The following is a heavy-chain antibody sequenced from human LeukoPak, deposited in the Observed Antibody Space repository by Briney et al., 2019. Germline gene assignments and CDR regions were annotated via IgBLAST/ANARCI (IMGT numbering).Heavy chain of an antibody. V-gene: IGHV3-7*01. J-gene: IGHJ4*02. CDR2: IKQDGSEK. CDR3: AKDTEGGDY. CDR1: GFTFSSYW. D-gene: IGHD3-16*01. Sequence: GGSLRLSCAASGFTFSSYWVSWVRQAPGKGLEWVANIKQDGSEKYYVDSVKGRFTISRDNAKNSLYLQMNSLRAEDTAVYYCAKDTEGGDYWGQGTLVTVSS.